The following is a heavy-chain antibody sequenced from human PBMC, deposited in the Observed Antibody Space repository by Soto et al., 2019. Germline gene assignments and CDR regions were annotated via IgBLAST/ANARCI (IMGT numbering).Heavy chain of an antibody. CDR1: GVSISSYY. V-gene: IGHV4-59*08. CDR3: ERHNYGSGSTYFDY. CDR2: IYYSGST. J-gene: IGHJ4*02. D-gene: IGHD3-10*01. Sequence: SETLSLTCTASGVSISSYYWSWIRQPPGKGLEWIGYIYYSGSTNYNPSLKSRVTISVDTSKNQFSLKLNSMTAGDTAVYDCERHNYGSGSTYFDYWGQGTLVTVS.